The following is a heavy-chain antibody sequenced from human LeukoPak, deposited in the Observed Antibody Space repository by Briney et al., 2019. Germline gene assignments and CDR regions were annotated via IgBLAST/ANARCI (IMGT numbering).Heavy chain of an antibody. CDR2: INHSGST. CDR3: ARPKGYSYANYFDY. V-gene: IGHV4-34*01. D-gene: IGHD5-18*01. J-gene: IGHJ4*02. Sequence: SETLSLTCAVYGGSFSGYYWSWIRQPPGKGLEWIGEINHSGSTNHNPSLKSRVTISVDTSKNQFSLKLSSVTAADTAVYYCARPKGYSYANYFDYWGQGTLVTVSS. CDR1: GGSFSGYY.